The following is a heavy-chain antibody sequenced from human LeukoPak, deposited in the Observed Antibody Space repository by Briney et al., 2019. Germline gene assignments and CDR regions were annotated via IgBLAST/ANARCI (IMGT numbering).Heavy chain of an antibody. D-gene: IGHD3-3*01. CDR2: IIPILGIA. CDR3: AKEESTIFGVVRDAFDI. Sequence: SVKVSCKASGYTFTSYDINWVRQAPGQGLEWMGRIIPILGIANYAQKFQGRVTITADKSTSTAYMELSSLRSEDTAVYYCAKEESTIFGVVRDAFDIWGQGTMVTVSS. J-gene: IGHJ3*02. CDR1: GYTFTSYD. V-gene: IGHV1-69*04.